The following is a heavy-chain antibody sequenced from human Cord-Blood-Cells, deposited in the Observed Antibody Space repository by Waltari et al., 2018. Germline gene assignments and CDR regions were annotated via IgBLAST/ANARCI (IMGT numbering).Heavy chain of an antibody. CDR2: ISWNSGSI. CDR1: GFTFDDYA. J-gene: IGHJ4*02. Sequence: EVQLVESGGGLVQPGRSLRLSCAASGFTFDDYAMHWVRQAPGKGLEWVSGISWNSGSIGYADSVKGRFTISRDNAKNSLYLQMNSLRAEDMALYYCAKGLGYCSSTSCYIFDYWGQGTLVTVSS. CDR3: AKGLGYCSSTSCYIFDY. D-gene: IGHD2-2*02. V-gene: IGHV3-9*03.